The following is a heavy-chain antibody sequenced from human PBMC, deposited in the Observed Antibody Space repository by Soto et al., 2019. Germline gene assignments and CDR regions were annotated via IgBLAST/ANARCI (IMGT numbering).Heavy chain of an antibody. CDR3: ARGNLGYCSSTSCRQYYYYYYGMDV. CDR1: GFTFSSYA. Sequence: GGSLRLSCAASGFTFSSYAMHWVRQSPGKGLEWVAVISYDGSNKYYADSVKGRFTISRDNSKNTLYLQMNSLRAEDTAVYYCARGNLGYCSSTSCRQYYYYYYGMDVWGQGTTVTVSS. D-gene: IGHD2-2*01. V-gene: IGHV3-30-3*01. J-gene: IGHJ6*02. CDR2: ISYDGSNK.